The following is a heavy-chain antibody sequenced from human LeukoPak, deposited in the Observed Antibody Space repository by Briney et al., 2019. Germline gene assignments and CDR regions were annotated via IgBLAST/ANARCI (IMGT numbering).Heavy chain of an antibody. V-gene: IGHV3-64*02. Sequence: GGSLRPSCAASGFTFSSYAMHWVRQAPGKGLEYVSAISSNGGSTYYADSVKGRFTISRDNSKNTLYLQMGSLRAEDMAVYYCARTRSGSYYGPFDYWGQGTLVTVSS. D-gene: IGHD1-26*01. J-gene: IGHJ4*02. CDR2: ISSNGGST. CDR1: GFTFSSYA. CDR3: ARTRSGSYYGPFDY.